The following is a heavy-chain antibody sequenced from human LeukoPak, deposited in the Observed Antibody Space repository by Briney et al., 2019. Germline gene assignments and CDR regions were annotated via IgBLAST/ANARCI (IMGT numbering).Heavy chain of an antibody. CDR3: ARDFGGYCSGGSCYSGWPDY. CDR2: ISYDGSNK. CDR1: GFTFSSYG. V-gene: IGHV3-30*03. Sequence: GGSLRLSCAASGFTFSSYGMHWVRQAPGKGLEWVAVISYDGSNKYYADSVKGRFTISRDNSKNTLYLQMNSLRAEDTAVYYCARDFGGYCSGGSCYSGWPDYWGQGTLVTVSS. J-gene: IGHJ4*02. D-gene: IGHD2-15*01.